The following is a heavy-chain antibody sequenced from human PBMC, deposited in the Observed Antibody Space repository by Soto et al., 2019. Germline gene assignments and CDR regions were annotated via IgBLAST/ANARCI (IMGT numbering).Heavy chain of an antibody. D-gene: IGHD3-10*01. CDR3: ARGPPPKGISQMDV. CDR2: INPSGGST. V-gene: IGHV1-46*02. Sequence: QVQLVQSGAEVKKPGASVKVSCKASGYTFNSYYMHWVLQAPGQGLEWMGIINPSGGSTSYAQKFQGSDTMTRAKSKSKVYMELSSLRSEETAVYYCARGPPPKGISQMDVWGQGTTVTVSS. CDR1: GYTFNSYY. J-gene: IGHJ6*02.